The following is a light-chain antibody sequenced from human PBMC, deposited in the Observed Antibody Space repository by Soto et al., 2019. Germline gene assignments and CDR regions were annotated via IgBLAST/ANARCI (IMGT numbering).Light chain of an antibody. V-gene: IGLV2-14*01. J-gene: IGLJ1*01. Sequence: QSALTQPASVSGSPGQPITISCTGTSSDVGAYNYVSWYQQHPGKAPKLMIYEVSNRPSGVSNRFSGSKSGSTASLTISGLQAEDEADYYCSSHTSSSTPYVFGTGTKV. CDR1: SSDVGAYNY. CDR3: SSHTSSSTPYV. CDR2: EVS.